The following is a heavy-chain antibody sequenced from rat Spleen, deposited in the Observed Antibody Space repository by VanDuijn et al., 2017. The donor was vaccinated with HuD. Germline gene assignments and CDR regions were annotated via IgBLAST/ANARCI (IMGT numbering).Heavy chain of an antibody. V-gene: IGHV5-22*01. D-gene: IGHD1-9*01. J-gene: IGHJ2*01. CDR2: ISYEGSST. CDR3: TRRREYYGYTYYFDY. Sequence: EVQLVESGGDLVQPGRSMKLSCAASGFTFSDYYMAWVRQAPKKGLEWVASISYEGSSTYYGGSVKGRFTISRDNAQSTLYLQMNSLRSEDTATYYCTRRREYYGYTYYFDYWGQGVMVTVSS. CDR1: GFTFSDYY.